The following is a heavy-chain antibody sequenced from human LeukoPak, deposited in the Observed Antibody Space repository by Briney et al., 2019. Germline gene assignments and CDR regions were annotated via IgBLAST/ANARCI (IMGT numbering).Heavy chain of an antibody. Sequence: GSLRLSCAASGFTVITNDMTWVRQAPGKGLEWSSVLYSDGNTKYADSVQGRFTISRDNSKNTLYLEMNSLSADDTAVYYCARGVEPLAANTLAYWGQGTLVTASS. V-gene: IGHV3-53*01. CDR2: LYSDGNT. CDR3: ARGVEPLAANTLAY. D-gene: IGHD1-14*01. J-gene: IGHJ4*02. CDR1: GFTVITND.